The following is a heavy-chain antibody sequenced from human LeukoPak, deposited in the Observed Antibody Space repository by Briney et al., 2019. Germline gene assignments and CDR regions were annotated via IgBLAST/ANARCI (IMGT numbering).Heavy chain of an antibody. Sequence: PGGSLRLSCAASGFTFSSYEMNWVRQAPGKGLEWVSYISSSGSTIYYADSVKGRFTISRDNAKNSLYLQMNSLRAEDTAVYYCASIQLWLQWVDYWGQGTLVTVSS. CDR2: ISSSGSTI. CDR3: ASIQLWLQWVDY. V-gene: IGHV3-48*03. CDR1: GFTFSSYE. J-gene: IGHJ4*02. D-gene: IGHD5-18*01.